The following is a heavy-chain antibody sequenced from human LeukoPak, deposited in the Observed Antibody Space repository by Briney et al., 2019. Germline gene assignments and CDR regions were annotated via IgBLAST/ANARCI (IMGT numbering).Heavy chain of an antibody. CDR2: IKPSDGFT. CDR3: GREIEGTTDY. V-gene: IGHV1-46*01. CDR1: GYTFTSYY. D-gene: IGHD1-7*01. J-gene: IGHJ4*02. Sequence: GASVKVSCKASGYTFTSYYVHWVRQAPGQGLEWMGVIKPSDGFTSYAQKFRGRLTVTRDMSTSTVYMELNSLRSEDTAVYFCGREIEGTTDYWGQGTLVTVSS.